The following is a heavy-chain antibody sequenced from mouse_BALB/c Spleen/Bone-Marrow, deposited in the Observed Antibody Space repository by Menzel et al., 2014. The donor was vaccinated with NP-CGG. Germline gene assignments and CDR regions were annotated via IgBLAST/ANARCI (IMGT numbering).Heavy chain of an antibody. Sequence: LQQSGSELVRPGASVKLSCKASGYTFTSYWMHWVKQRPGQGLEWIGNIYPGSRSTNYDEKFKSKATLTVDTSSSTAYMQLSSLTSEDSAVYYCTNHYFDYWGQGTTLTVSS. J-gene: IGHJ2*01. CDR1: GYTFTSYW. CDR2: IYPGSRST. CDR3: TNHYFDY. V-gene: IGHV1S22*01.